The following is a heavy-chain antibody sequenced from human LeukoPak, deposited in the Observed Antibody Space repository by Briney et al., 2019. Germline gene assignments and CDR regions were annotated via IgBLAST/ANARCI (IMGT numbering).Heavy chain of an antibody. D-gene: IGHD2-2*01. J-gene: IGHJ6*03. V-gene: IGHV1-8*01. CDR1: GYTFTSYD. CDR2: MNLNSGNT. CDR3: ARVLVVPAATYYYYYYMDV. Sequence: ASVKVSCKASGYTFTSYDINWVRQAPGQGLEWMGWMNLNSGNTGYAQKFQGRVTMTRNTSISTAYMELSSLRSEDTAVYYCARVLVVPAATYYYYYYMDVWGKGTTVTVSS.